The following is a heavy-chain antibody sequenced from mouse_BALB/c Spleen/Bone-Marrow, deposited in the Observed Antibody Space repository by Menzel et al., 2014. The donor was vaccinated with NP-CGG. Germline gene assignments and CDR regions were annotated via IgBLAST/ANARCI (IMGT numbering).Heavy chain of an antibody. J-gene: IGHJ1*01. CDR2: INPYNDGT. D-gene: IGHD2-1*01. V-gene: IGHV1-14*01. CDR3: ARDGNPYWYFYV. CDR1: GYTFTSYV. Sequence: EVQLQQSGSELVKPGASVKMSCKASGYTFTSYVMHWVKQKPGQGLEWIGYINPYNDGTKYNEKFKGKATLTSDKSSSTAYMELSSLTSEDSAVYYCARDGNPYWYFYVWGAGTTVTVSS.